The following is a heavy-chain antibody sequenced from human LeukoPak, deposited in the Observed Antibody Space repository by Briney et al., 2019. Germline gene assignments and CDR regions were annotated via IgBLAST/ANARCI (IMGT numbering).Heavy chain of an antibody. CDR3: AKYYSDSGSYYNNYFDY. Sequence: GGSLRLSCAASGFTFSSYAMSWVRQAPGKGLEWVSHITAIGGSTYYADSAKGRFTISRDNSKNTVYLQMNSLRAEDTAVYHCAKYYSDSGSYYNNYFDYWGQGTLVTVSS. CDR2: ITAIGGST. CDR1: GFTFSSYA. J-gene: IGHJ4*02. D-gene: IGHD3-10*01. V-gene: IGHV3-23*01.